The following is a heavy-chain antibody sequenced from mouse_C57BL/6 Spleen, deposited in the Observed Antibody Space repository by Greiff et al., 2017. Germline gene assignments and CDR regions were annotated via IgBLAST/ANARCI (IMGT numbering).Heavy chain of an antibody. CDR2: IYPGNSDT. Sequence: EVQLQQSGTVLARPGASVKMSCKTSGYTFTSYWMHWVKQRPGQGLEWIGAIYPGNSDTSYNQKFKGKAKLTAVTSASTAYMELSSLTNEDSAVYYCTRLIYGSSDWYFDVWGTGTTVTVSS. J-gene: IGHJ1*03. CDR3: TRLIYGSSDWYFDV. V-gene: IGHV1-5*01. CDR1: GYTFTSYW. D-gene: IGHD1-1*01.